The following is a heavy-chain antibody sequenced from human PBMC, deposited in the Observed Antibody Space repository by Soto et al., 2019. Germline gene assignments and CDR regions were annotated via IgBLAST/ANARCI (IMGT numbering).Heavy chain of an antibody. D-gene: IGHD5-18*01. CDR3: ARATGRGYSYGGTSDYYMDV. V-gene: IGHV1-8*01. CDR2: MNPNSGNT. Sequence: ASVKVSCKASGYTFTSYDINWVRQATGQGLEWMGWMNPNSGNTGYAQKFQGRVTMTRNTSISTAYMELSSLRSEDTAVYYCARATGRGYSYGGTSDYYMDVWGKGTTVTVSS. J-gene: IGHJ6*03. CDR1: GYTFTSYD.